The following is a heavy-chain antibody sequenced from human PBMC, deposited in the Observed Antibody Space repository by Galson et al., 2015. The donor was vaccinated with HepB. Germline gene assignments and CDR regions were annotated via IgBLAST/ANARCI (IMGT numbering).Heavy chain of an antibody. D-gene: IGHD6-19*01. V-gene: IGHV3-9*01. Sequence: SLRLSCAASGFTFDDYAMHWVRQAPGKGLEWVSGISWNSGSIGYADSVKGRFTISRDNAKNSLYLQMNSLRAEDTALYYCAKANDPGIAVAGGRDAFDIWGQGTMVTVSS. CDR2: ISWNSGSI. J-gene: IGHJ3*02. CDR3: AKANDPGIAVAGGRDAFDI. CDR1: GFTFDDYA.